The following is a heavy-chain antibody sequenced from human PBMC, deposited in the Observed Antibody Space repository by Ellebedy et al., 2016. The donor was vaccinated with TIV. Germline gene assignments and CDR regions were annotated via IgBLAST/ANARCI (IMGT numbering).Heavy chain of an antibody. CDR2: ISYDGSNK. D-gene: IGHD1-1*01. J-gene: IGHJ6*02. Sequence: GESLKISXAASEFTFSSYAMHWVRQAPGKGLEWVAVISYDGSNKYYADSVKGRFTISRDNSKNTLYLQMNSLRAEDTAVYYCARGWERDYYYYGMDVWGQGTTVTVSS. V-gene: IGHV3-30-3*01. CDR1: EFTFSSYA. CDR3: ARGWERDYYYYGMDV.